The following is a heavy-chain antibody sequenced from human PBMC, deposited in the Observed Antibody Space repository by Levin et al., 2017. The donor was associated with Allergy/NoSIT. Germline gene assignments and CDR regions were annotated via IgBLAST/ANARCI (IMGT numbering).Heavy chain of an antibody. Sequence: PSETLSLTCTVSGGSISSSSYYWGWIRQPPGTGLEWIGSIYYSGSTYYNPSLKSRVTISVDTSKNQFSLKLSSVTAADTAVYYCARRGVPYNWNDAGGWFDPWGQGTLVTVSS. J-gene: IGHJ5*02. CDR1: GGSISSSSYY. CDR3: ARRGVPYNWNDAGGWFDP. V-gene: IGHV4-39*01. CDR2: IYYSGST. D-gene: IGHD1-1*01.